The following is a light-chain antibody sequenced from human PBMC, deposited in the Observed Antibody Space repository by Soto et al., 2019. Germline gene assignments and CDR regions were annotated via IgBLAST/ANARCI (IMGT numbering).Light chain of an antibody. J-gene: IGKJ5*01. CDR3: QQYNNWPIT. CDR2: DAS. V-gene: IGKV3D-15*01. CDR1: QSVSSSY. Sequence: EIVLTQSPGTLSLSPGERATLSCRASQSVSSSYLAWYQQKPGQAPRLIIYDASHRATGIPARFSGSGSGTEFTLTISSLQSEDFAVYYCQQYNNWPITFGQGTRLEIK.